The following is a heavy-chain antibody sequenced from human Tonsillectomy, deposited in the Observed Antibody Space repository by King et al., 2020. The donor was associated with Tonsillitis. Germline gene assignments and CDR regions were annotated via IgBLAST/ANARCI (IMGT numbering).Heavy chain of an antibody. J-gene: IGHJ4*02. CDR1: GGSISTYY. Sequence: QLQESGPGLVKPSETLSLTCTVSGGSISTYYWSWIRQPPGKGLEWIGYIYYSGGTNYNPSLKRRVTISVDTSKNQFSLKLSSVSAADTAVYYGARDPGSGYYFDYWGKGTLVTVSS. CDR3: ARDPGSGYYFDY. V-gene: IGHV4-59*01. D-gene: IGHD6-19*01. CDR2: IYYSGGT.